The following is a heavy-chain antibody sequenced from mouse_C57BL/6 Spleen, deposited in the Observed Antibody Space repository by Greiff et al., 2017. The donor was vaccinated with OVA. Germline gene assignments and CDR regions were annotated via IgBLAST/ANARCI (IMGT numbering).Heavy chain of an antibody. CDR2: IYPGRGSN. CDR3: AEWCGYDVAY. Sequence: VQLQQPGAELVKPGASVSMSCKASGYTFTSYWITWVKQRPGQGLQWIGDIYPGRGSNNYNEKFKSKATLTVDTSPSTAYMQLSSLTSEDSAVYYCAEWCGYDVAYWGQGTLVTVSA. J-gene: IGHJ3*01. D-gene: IGHD2-2*01. V-gene: IGHV1-55*01. CDR1: GYTFTSYW.